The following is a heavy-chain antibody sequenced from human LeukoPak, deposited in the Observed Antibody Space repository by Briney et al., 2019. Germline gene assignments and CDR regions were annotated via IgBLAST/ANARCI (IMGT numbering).Heavy chain of an antibody. J-gene: IGHJ4*02. CDR1: GGSISSYY. CDR2: IYTSGST. Sequence: EASETLSLTCTVSGGSISSYYWSWVRQPAGKGLEWIGRIYTSGSTNYNPSLKSRVTMSVDTSKNQFSLKLSSVTAADTAVYYCARDYDILTGQDYWGQGTLVTVSS. D-gene: IGHD3-9*01. CDR3: ARDYDILTGQDY. V-gene: IGHV4-4*07.